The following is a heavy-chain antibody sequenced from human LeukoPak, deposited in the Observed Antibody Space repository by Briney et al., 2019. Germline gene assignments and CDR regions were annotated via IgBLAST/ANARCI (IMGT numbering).Heavy chain of an antibody. J-gene: IGHJ4*02. Sequence: PGGSLRLSCAAPGFTYSDYGMHWVRQAPGKGLEWVAFIRFDGSNTYYADSVKGRLTISRDTSKNTLYLQMNSLRPEDTAVYYCAKAGGSSWAVLDYWGQGTLVTVSS. CDR2: IRFDGSNT. CDR3: AKAGGSSWAVLDY. CDR1: GFTYSDYG. V-gene: IGHV3-30*02. D-gene: IGHD6-13*01.